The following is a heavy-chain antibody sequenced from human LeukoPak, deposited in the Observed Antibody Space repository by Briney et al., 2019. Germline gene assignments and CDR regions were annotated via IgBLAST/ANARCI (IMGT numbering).Heavy chain of an antibody. CDR2: MNPNSGNT. Sequence: ASVKVSCKASGYTFTSYDINWVRQATGQGLEWMGWMNPNSGNTGYAQKFQGRVTITRNTSISTAYMELSSLRSEDTAVYYCARGSPLKIFGVVGAFDIWGQGTMVTVSS. CDR3: ARGSPLKIFGVVGAFDI. D-gene: IGHD3-3*01. V-gene: IGHV1-8*01. J-gene: IGHJ3*02. CDR1: GYTFTSYD.